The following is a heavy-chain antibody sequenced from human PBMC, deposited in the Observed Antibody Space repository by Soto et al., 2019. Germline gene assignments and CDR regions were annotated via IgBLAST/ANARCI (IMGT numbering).Heavy chain of an antibody. V-gene: IGHV4-30-2*01. D-gene: IGHD3-22*01. CDR2: IYHSGST. CDR1: GGSISSGGYS. J-gene: IGHJ3*02. Sequence: SETLSLTCAVSGGSISSGGYSGSWIRKPPGKGLEWIGYIYHSGSTYYNPSLKSPVTISVDRSQNQFSLKLSSVTAADTAVYYCARGVEVYYDSSGDAFDIWGQGTMVTVSS. CDR3: ARGVEVYYDSSGDAFDI.